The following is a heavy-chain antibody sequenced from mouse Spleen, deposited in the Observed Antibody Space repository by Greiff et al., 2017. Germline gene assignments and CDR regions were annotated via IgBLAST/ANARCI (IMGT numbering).Heavy chain of an antibody. V-gene: IGHV1-15*01. J-gene: IGHJ2*01. CDR3: TTTGTLDY. CDR1: GYTFTDYE. D-gene: IGHD4-1*02. CDR2: IDPETGST. Sequence: VQLQQSGAELVRPGASVTLSCKASGYTFTDYEMHWVKQTPVHGLEWIGAIDPETGSTAYNQKFKGKAILTADKSSSTAYMELRSLTSEDSAVYYCTTTGTLDYWGQGTTLTVSS.